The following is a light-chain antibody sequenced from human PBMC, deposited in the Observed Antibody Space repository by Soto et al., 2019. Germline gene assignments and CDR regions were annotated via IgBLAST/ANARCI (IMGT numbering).Light chain of an antibody. J-gene: IGKJ1*01. CDR3: QQYNSYSWT. Sequence: DIQMTQSPSTLSASVGDRVTITCRASQSLNNWLAWYQQKPGNAPKLLIYKVSNLESGVPSRFSGSGSGTEFTLTISSLQPDDFETYYCQQYNSYSWTFVQGTKVEIK. V-gene: IGKV1-5*03. CDR2: KVS. CDR1: QSLNNW.